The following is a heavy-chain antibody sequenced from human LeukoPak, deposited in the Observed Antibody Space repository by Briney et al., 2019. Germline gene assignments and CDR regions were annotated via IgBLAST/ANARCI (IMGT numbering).Heavy chain of an antibody. J-gene: IGHJ3*02. CDR2: ISSSSSYI. CDR3: ARDESSSSAFDI. CDR1: GFTFSSYE. D-gene: IGHD6-13*01. V-gene: IGHV3-21*01. Sequence: GGSLRLSCAASGFTFSSYEMNWVRQAPGKGLEWVSSISSSSSYIYYADSVKGRFTISRDNAKNSLYLQMNSLRAEDTAVYYCARDESSSSAFDIWGQGTMVTVSS.